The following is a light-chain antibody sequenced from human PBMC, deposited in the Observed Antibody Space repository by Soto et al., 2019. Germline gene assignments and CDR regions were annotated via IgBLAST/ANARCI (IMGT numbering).Light chain of an antibody. CDR1: HSINTSF. J-gene: IGKJ3*01. CDR3: QQYASAPFS. Sequence: TLSCRASHSINTSFLAWFQQKPGQAPRLLIYAASTRATGIPDRFSGSASETDFTLTINRLEPEDSAVYYCQQYASAPFSLGPGTKVDIK. CDR2: AAS. V-gene: IGKV3-20*01.